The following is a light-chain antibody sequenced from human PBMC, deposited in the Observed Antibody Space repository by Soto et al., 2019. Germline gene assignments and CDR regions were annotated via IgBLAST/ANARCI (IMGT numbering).Light chain of an antibody. CDR1: QGIRND. V-gene: IGKV1-17*01. Sequence: SRSTVSASVSDRVSIHSRASQGIRNDLGWYQQKPGKAPKLLIYAASSLQSGVPSRFSGSGSGTDFTLTISSLKPEDFAMYYCLQHSSSPRTFGGGTKVDIK. CDR2: AAS. CDR3: LQHSSSPRT. J-gene: IGKJ4*01.